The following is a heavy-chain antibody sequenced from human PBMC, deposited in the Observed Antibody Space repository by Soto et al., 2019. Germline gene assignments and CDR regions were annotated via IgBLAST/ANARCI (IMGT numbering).Heavy chain of an antibody. D-gene: IGHD2-2*01. CDR2: IYYSGST. Sequence: PSETLSLTCTVSGGSISSGGYYWSWIRQHPGKGLEWIGYIYYSGSTYYNPSLKSRVTISVDTSKNQFSLKLSSVTAADTAVYYCARGSGRDIVVVPAARANWFDPWGQGTLVTVS. CDR1: GGSISSGGYY. J-gene: IGHJ5*02. CDR3: ARGSGRDIVVVPAARANWFDP. V-gene: IGHV4-31*03.